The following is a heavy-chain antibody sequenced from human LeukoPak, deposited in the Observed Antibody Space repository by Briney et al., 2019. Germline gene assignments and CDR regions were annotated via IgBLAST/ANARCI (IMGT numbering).Heavy chain of an antibody. D-gene: IGHD3-9*01. CDR1: GFTFNTFN. CDR3: ARGHYDVLAASYKWTPDY. Sequence: GGSLRLSCAASGFTFNTFNMNWVRQAPGKGLEWVSSITSGGDYIYYADSVKGRFATSRDNAKSSLSLQLNSLRVEDTAVYYCARGHYDVLAASYKWTPDYWGQGTLVTVSS. V-gene: IGHV3-21*01. J-gene: IGHJ4*02. CDR2: ITSGGDYI.